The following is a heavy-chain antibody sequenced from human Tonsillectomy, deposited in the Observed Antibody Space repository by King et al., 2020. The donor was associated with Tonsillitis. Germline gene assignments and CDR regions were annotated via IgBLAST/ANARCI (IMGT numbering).Heavy chain of an antibody. V-gene: IGHV3-30*18. CDR3: AKDFGQFVVGPYGMDV. CDR2: ISYDGSNK. Sequence: VQLVESGGGVVQPGRSLRLSCAASGFTFSSYGMHWVRQAPGKGLEWVAVISYDGSNKYYADSVKGRFTISRDNSKNTLYLQMNSLRAEDTAVYYFAKDFGQFVVGPYGMDVWGQGTTVTVSS. CDR1: GFTFSSYG. J-gene: IGHJ6*02. D-gene: IGHD2-2*01.